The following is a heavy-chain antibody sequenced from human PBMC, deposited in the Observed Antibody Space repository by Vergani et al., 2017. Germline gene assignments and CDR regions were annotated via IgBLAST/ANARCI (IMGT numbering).Heavy chain of an antibody. CDR3: ARDPYHGGPYQFDY. Sequence: QVQLVQSGAEVKKPGASVKVSCKASGYTFTSYGISWVRQAPGQGLDGMGWISAYNGNTNYAQKFQGRVTMTTDTSTSRAYMELRSLRSDDTAVYYCARDPYHGGPYQFDYWGQGTLVTVSS. D-gene: IGHD4-23*01. CDR2: ISAYNGNT. V-gene: IGHV1-18*01. J-gene: IGHJ4*02. CDR1: GYTFTSYG.